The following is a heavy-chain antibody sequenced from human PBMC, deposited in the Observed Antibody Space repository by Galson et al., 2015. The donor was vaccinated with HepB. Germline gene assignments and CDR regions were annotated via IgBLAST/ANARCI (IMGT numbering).Heavy chain of an antibody. D-gene: IGHD2-2*01. CDR2: ISSSSSYI. CDR1: GFTFSSYS. CDR3: ARLVPAATNWSDP. J-gene: IGHJ5*02. Sequence: SLRLSCAASGFTFSSYSMNWVRQAPGKGLEWVSSISSSSSYIYYADSVKGRFTISRDNAKNSLYLQMNSLRAEDTAVYYCARLVPAATNWSDPWGQGTLVTVSS. V-gene: IGHV3-21*01.